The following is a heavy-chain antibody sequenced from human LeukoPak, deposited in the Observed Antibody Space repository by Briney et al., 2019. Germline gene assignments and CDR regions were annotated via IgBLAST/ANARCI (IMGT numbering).Heavy chain of an antibody. CDR3: ARDLTPLIQLWPRSLDNNYGMDV. CDR1: GFTFSNYN. V-gene: IGHV3-7*01. Sequence: PGGSLRLSCAASGFTFSNYNMNWVRQAQGKGLEWVANIKEDGSEKYYVDFVKGRFTISRDNANNSLYLQMNSLRVEDTAVYYCARDLTPLIQLWPRSLDNNYGMDVWGQGTTVTVSS. CDR2: IKEDGSEK. J-gene: IGHJ6*02. D-gene: IGHD5-18*01.